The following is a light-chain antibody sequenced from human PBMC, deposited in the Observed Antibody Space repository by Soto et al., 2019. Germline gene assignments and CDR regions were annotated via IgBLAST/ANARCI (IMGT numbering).Light chain of an antibody. CDR3: QSYASSLSGYV. CDR1: SSNIGAGYD. CDR2: TNN. J-gene: IGLJ1*01. V-gene: IGLV1-40*01. Sequence: QSVLTQPPSVSGAPGQRVTISCTGSSSNIGAGYDVHWYQQLPGTAPKLLIYTNNNRPSGVPDRFSGSKSGTSASLAITGLQAEDEADYYCQSYASSLSGYVFGTRTKLTVL.